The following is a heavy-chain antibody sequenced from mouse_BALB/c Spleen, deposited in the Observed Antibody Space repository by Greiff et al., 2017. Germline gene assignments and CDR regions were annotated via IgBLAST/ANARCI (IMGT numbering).Heavy chain of an antibody. Sequence: QVQLKESGPGLVAPSQSLSITCTVSGFSLTGYGVNWVRQPPGKGLEWLGMIWGDGSTDYNSALKSRLSISKDNSKSQVFLKMNSLQTDDTAMYYCARGDAPGGFAYWGQGTLVTVSA. CDR3: ARGDAPGGFAY. CDR2: IWGDGST. J-gene: IGHJ3*01. D-gene: IGHD3-3*01. V-gene: IGHV2-6-7*01. CDR1: GFSLTGYG.